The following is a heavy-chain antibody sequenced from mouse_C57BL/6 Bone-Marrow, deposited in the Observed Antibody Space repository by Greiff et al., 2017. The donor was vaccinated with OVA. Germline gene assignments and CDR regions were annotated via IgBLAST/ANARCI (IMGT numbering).Heavy chain of an antibody. CDR1: GYTFTSYG. CDR3: ARECYWYFDV. CDR2: IIPRSGNT. V-gene: IGHV1-81*01. J-gene: IGHJ1*03. Sequence: QVQLQQSGAELVRPGASVKLSCKASGYTFTSYGISWVKQRTGQGLEWIGDIIPRSGNTYYNEKFKGKATLTADKSSSTAYMELRSLTSEDSAVYFCARECYWYFDVWGKGTTVTVSS.